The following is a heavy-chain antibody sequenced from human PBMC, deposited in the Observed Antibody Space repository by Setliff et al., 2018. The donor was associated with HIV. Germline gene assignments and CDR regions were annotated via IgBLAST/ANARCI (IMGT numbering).Heavy chain of an antibody. J-gene: IGHJ4*02. D-gene: IGHD3-22*01. CDR2: ISAYNGNT. CDR3: ARTLTYYFDGSFSSGPADY. Sequence: ASVKVSCKASGYSFTSYGISWVRQAPGQGLEWMGWISAYNGNTRLSQKFQGRVTISRDTSASTAYVELYSLTSEDTAVYYCARTLTYYFDGSFSSGPADYWGLGTLVTVSS. CDR1: GYSFTSYG. V-gene: IGHV1-18*01.